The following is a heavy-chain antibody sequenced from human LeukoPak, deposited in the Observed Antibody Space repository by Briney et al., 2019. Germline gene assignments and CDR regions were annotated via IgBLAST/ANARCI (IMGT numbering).Heavy chain of an antibody. CDR1: GFTFSSYW. CDR3: ASHSNGYYYYMDV. Sequence: QPGGSLRLSCAASGFTFSSYWMHWVRQAPGKGLVWVSRINSDGSSTSYADSVKGRFTISRDNAKNTLYLQMNSLKTEDTAVYYCASHSNGYYYYMDVWGKGTTVTVSS. D-gene: IGHD4-11*01. J-gene: IGHJ6*03. V-gene: IGHV3-74*01. CDR2: INSDGSST.